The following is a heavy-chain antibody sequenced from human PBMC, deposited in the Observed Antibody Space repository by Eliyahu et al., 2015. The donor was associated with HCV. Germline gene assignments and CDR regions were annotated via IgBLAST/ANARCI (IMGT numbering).Heavy chain of an antibody. CDR1: GFTFSSYA. CDR2: ISGSGGST. Sequence: EVQLLESGGGLVQPGGSLRLSCAAXGFTFSSYAMSWVRQAPGKGLEWVSAISGSGGSTYYADSVKGRFTISRDNSKNTLYLQMNSLRAEDTAVYYCAKDSEWIQLWSAFDYWGQGTLVTVSS. D-gene: IGHD5-18*01. V-gene: IGHV3-23*01. J-gene: IGHJ4*02. CDR3: AKDSEWIQLWSAFDY.